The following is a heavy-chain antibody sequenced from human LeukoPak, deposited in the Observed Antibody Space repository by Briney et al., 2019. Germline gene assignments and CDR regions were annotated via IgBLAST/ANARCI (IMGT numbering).Heavy chain of an antibody. CDR2: IKQDGSEK. J-gene: IGHJ6*03. CDR3: ARAVVPVGSFYYYMDV. Sequence: PGGSLRLSCAASGFTFSSYWMSWVRQAPGKGLKWVANIKQDGSEKYYVDSVKGRFTISRDNAKNSLYLQMNSLRAEDTAVYYCARAVVPVGSFYYYMDVWGKGATVTVSS. V-gene: IGHV3-7*01. D-gene: IGHD2-2*01. CDR1: GFTFSSYW.